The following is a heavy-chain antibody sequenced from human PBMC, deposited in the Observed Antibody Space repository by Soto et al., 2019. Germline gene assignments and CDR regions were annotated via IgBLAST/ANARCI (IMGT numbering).Heavy chain of an antibody. CDR1: GGSISSGGYY. D-gene: IGHD2-15*01. CDR3: ARDVPGYCSGGSCHPSEY. Sequence: QVQLQESGPGLVKPSQTLSLTCTVSGGSISSGGYYWSWIRQHPGKGLEWIGYIYYSGSTYYNPSLESRVTISVDTSKHQFSLKLSSVTAADTAVYYCARDVPGYCSGGSCHPSEYWGQGTLVTVSS. CDR2: IYYSGST. V-gene: IGHV4-31*03. J-gene: IGHJ4*02.